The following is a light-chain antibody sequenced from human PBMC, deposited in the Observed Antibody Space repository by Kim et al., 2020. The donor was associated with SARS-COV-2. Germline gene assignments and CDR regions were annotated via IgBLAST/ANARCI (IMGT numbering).Light chain of an antibody. Sequence: SYELTQPPSVSVSPGQTASITCSGDQLGDKYACWYQQKPGQSPVLVIYQDSKRPSGIPERFSGSNSGNTATLTISGTQAMEEADYYCQAWVSSTVVFRVG. CDR2: QDS. CDR3: QAWVSSTVV. V-gene: IGLV3-1*01. CDR1: QLGDKY. J-gene: IGLJ2*01.